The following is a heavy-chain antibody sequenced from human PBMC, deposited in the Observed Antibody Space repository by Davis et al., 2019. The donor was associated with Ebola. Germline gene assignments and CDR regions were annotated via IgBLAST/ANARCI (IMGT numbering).Heavy chain of an antibody. V-gene: IGHV3-30*03. D-gene: IGHD4-17*01. J-gene: IGHJ6*02. CDR3: ASEEDYGVLYYGMDV. CDR2: ISYDGSNK. CDR1: GFTFSSYA. Sequence: GESLKISCAASGFTFSSYAMSWVRQAPGKGLEWVAVISYDGSNKYYADSVKGRFTISRDNSKNTLYLQMNSLRAEDTAVYYCASEEDYGVLYYGMDVWGQGTTVTVSS.